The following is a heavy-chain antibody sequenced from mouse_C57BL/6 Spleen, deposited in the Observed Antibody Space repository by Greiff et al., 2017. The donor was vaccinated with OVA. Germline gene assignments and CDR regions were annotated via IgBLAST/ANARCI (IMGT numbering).Heavy chain of an antibody. Sequence: EVQLQQSGPELVKPGASVKMSCKASGYTFTDYNMHWVKQSHGKSLEWIGYINPNNGGTSYNQKFKGKATLTVNKSSSTAYMELRSLTSEDSAVYYCARPYDYDGPYYYAMDYWGQGTSVTVSS. D-gene: IGHD2-4*01. CDR2: INPNNGGT. V-gene: IGHV1-22*01. CDR3: ARPYDYDGPYYYAMDY. CDR1: GYTFTDYN. J-gene: IGHJ4*01.